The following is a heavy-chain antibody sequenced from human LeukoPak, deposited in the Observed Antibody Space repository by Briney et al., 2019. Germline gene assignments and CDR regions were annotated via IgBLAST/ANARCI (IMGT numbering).Heavy chain of an antibody. D-gene: IGHD2-8*01. CDR1: RFTSADYA. CDR3: AKGPCTNGVCYAYYFDY. J-gene: IGHJ4*02. Sequence: RQSLTLSCAPSRFTSADYAMHWVRPAPGEGLEWVSLIIGDGGSTYYADSVKDRFTISRDNSKNSLYLQMNSLRTEDTALYYCAKGPCTNGVCYAYYFDYWGQGTLVTVSS. CDR2: IIGDGGST. V-gene: IGHV3-43*02.